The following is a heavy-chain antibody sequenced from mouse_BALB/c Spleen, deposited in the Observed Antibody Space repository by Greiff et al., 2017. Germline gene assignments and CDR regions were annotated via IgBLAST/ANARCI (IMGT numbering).Heavy chain of an antibody. D-gene: IGHD1-1*01. J-gene: IGHJ4*01. V-gene: IGHV14-4*02. CDR2: IDPENGDT. Sequence: EVQLQQSGAELVRPGASVKLSCTASGFNIKDYYMHWVKQRPEKGLEWIGWIDPENGDTEYAPKFQGKATMTADTSSNTAYLQLSSLTSEDTAVYYCALTVAPYAMDYWGQGTSVTVSS. CDR1: GFNIKDYY. CDR3: ALTVAPYAMDY.